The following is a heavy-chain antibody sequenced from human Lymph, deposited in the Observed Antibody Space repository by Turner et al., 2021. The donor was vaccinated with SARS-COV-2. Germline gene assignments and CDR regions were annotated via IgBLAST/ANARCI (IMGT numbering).Heavy chain of an antibody. D-gene: IGHD2-8*01. CDR1: GGSISSGDYY. J-gene: IGHJ4*02. V-gene: IGHV4-30-4*01. CDR3: ARVVVLRRAYFDY. CDR2: IYYSGST. Sequence: QVQLQESGPGLVKPSQTLSLTCTVSGGSISSGDYYWSWIRQPPGKGLEWIGYIYYSGSTYYNPSLKSGVTISVDTSKNQFSLKLSSVTAADTAVYYCARVVVLRRAYFDYWGQGTLVTVSS.